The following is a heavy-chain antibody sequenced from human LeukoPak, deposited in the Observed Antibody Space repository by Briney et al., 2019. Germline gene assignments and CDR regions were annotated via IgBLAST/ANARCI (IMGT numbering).Heavy chain of an antibody. CDR2: ISSSSSTI. CDR1: GFTFSSYS. Sequence: GGSLRLSCAASGFTFSSYSMNWVRQAPGKGLEWVSYISSSSSTIYYADSVKGRFTISRDNAKNSLYLQMNSLRAEDTAVYYCARALGLGYGGLDYWGQGTLVTVSS. CDR3: ARALGLGYGGLDY. D-gene: IGHD4-23*01. J-gene: IGHJ4*02. V-gene: IGHV3-48*01.